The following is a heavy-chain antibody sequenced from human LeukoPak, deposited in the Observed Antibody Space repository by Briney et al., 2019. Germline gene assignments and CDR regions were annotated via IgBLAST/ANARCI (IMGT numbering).Heavy chain of an antibody. CDR1: GGSIGSSSYY. Sequence: SETLSLTCTVSGGSIGSSSYYWGWIRQPPGKGLEWIGSIYYSGSTYYNPSLKSRVTISVDTSKNQFSLKLSSVTAADTAVYYCARGGPRYCSGGSCYFGYWGQGTLVTVSS. CDR2: IYYSGST. CDR3: ARGGPRYCSGGSCYFGY. D-gene: IGHD2-15*01. V-gene: IGHV4-39*07. J-gene: IGHJ4*02.